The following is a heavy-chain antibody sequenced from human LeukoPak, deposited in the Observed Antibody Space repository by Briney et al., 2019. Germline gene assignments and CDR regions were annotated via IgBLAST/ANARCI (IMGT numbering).Heavy chain of an antibody. D-gene: IGHD6-19*01. J-gene: IGHJ4*02. Sequence: SETLSLTCTVSGASLRSGSYYWTWFRQPPGKGLEWIGYAYYSGSTHYNPSLKSRVTMSIDTSKNQLSLNLTSVTAADTAVFYCARGRDATGWYVFDSWGQGTLVTVSS. CDR2: AYYSGST. V-gene: IGHV4-61*01. CDR1: GASLRSGSYY. CDR3: ARGRDATGWYVFDS.